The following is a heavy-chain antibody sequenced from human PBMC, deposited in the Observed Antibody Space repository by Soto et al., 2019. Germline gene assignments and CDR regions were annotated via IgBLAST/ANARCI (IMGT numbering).Heavy chain of an antibody. CDR3: ARDTYYGSGRPSSNHYSGMDV. Sequence: SVKVSCKASGGTFSSYAISWVRQAPGQGLEWMGGIIPIFGTANYAQKFQGRVTITADESTSTAYMELSSLRSEDTAVYYCARDTYYGSGRPSSNHYSGMDVWGKGTTVTVP. J-gene: IGHJ6*04. D-gene: IGHD3-10*01. CDR2: IIPIFGTA. V-gene: IGHV1-69*13. CDR1: GGTFSSYA.